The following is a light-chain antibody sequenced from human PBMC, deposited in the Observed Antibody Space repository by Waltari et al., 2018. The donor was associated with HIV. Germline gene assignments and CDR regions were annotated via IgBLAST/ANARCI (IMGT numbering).Light chain of an antibody. Sequence: QSALTQSPSPSGSPGQAVTISCTGTSSDIGSYDYVSWYQQHPGKAPKLIIYDVYKRHSGVPDRFSGSKSGNTASLTVSGLQTEDEATYYCSSYAGSKNRVVFGGGTFLTVL. CDR1: SSDIGSYDY. CDR3: SSYAGSKNRVV. CDR2: DVY. J-gene: IGLJ2*01. V-gene: IGLV2-8*01.